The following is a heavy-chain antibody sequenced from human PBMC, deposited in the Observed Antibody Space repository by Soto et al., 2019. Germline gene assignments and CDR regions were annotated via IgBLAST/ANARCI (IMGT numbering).Heavy chain of an antibody. J-gene: IGHJ4*02. Sequence: QVQLQESGPGLVKPSGTLSLTCAVSSGSISSSNWWSWVRQPPGKGLEWIGEIFHSGSTNYNPSLKSRVTISVDKSKNQFSLKLSSVTAADTAVYYCARGYSGYDYPSGFDYWGQGTLVTVSS. D-gene: IGHD5-12*01. CDR1: SGSISSSNW. V-gene: IGHV4-4*02. CDR3: ARGYSGYDYPSGFDY. CDR2: IFHSGST.